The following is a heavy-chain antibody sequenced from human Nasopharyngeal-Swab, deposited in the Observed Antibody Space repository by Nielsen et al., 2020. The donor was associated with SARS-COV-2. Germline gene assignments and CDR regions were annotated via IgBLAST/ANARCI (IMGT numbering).Heavy chain of an antibody. Sequence: GESLKISCAASGFTFSNAWMSWVRQAPGKGLEWVGRIKSKTDGGTTDYAAPVKGRFTISRDDSKNTLYLQMNSLKTEDTAVYYCARPLGYCSGGTCVGTKTFDIWGQGTMVTVSS. CDR2: IKSKTDGGTT. V-gene: IGHV3-15*01. CDR1: GFTFSNAW. J-gene: IGHJ3*02. CDR3: ARPLGYCSGGTCVGTKTFDI. D-gene: IGHD2-15*01.